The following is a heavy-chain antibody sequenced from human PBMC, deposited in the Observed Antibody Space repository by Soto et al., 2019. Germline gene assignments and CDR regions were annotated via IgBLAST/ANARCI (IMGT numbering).Heavy chain of an antibody. J-gene: IGHJ6*02. CDR2: LSGSGGST. V-gene: IGHV3-23*01. CDR3: VILPPEGSYYGSGSFYYYHYGMDV. Sequence: PGGSLRLSCAASGFTFSNYAMSWVRQAPGKGLEWVSGLSGSGGSTYYADSVKGRFTISRDNSKNTLYLQMNSLRAEDTAVYYCVILPPEGSYYGSGSFYYYHYGMDVWGQGTKVIVSS. D-gene: IGHD3-10*01. CDR1: GFTFSNYA.